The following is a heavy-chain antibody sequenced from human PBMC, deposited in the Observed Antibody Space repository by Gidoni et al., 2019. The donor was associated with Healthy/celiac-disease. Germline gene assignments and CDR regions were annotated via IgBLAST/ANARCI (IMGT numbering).Heavy chain of an antibody. CDR2: ISYDGSNK. V-gene: IGHV3-30*18. J-gene: IGHJ4*02. CDR3: AKDPEMATDYFDY. D-gene: IGHD5-12*01. Sequence: QVQLVESGGGVVQPGRSLRLSWAASGFTFSSYGMHWVRQAPGKGLEWVAVISYDGSNKYYADSVKGRFTISRDNSKNTLYLQMNSLRAEDTAVYYCAKDPEMATDYFDYWGQGTLVTVSS. CDR1: GFTFSSYG.